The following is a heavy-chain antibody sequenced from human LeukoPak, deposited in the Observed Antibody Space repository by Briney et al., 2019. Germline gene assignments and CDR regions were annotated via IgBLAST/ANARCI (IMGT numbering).Heavy chain of an antibody. D-gene: IGHD3-22*01. CDR2: LIPIFGTA. Sequence: SVKVSCKGSGGTFSSYAISWVRQAPGQGLEWMGGLIPIFGTANYAQKFQGRVTITADESTSTAYMELSSLRSEDTAVYYCASGPHYDSSGYYRRDAFDIWGQGTMVTVSS. CDR1: GGTFSSYA. V-gene: IGHV1-69*01. CDR3: ASGPHYDSSGYYRRDAFDI. J-gene: IGHJ3*02.